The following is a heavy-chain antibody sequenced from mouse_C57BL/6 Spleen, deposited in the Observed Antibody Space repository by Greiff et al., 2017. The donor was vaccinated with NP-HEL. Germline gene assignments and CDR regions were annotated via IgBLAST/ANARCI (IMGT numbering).Heavy chain of an antibody. Sequence: EVKLVESGGGLVKPGGSLKLSCAASGFTFSDYGMHWVRQAPEKGLAWVAYISSGSSTIYYADTVKGRFTISRDNAKNTLFLQMTSLRSEDTAMYYCARITTVVAGAMDYWGQGTSVTVSS. V-gene: IGHV5-17*01. CDR3: ARITTVVAGAMDY. CDR2: ISSGSSTI. J-gene: IGHJ4*01. D-gene: IGHD1-1*01. CDR1: GFTFSDYG.